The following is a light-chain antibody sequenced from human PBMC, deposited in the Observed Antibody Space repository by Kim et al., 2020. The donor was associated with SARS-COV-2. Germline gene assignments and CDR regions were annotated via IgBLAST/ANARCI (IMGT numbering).Light chain of an antibody. J-gene: IGKJ2*03. CDR3: LQYNTYPYS. V-gene: IGKV1-5*03. CDR2: KAS. CDR1: RSLNGW. Sequence: SAAVGDRVTITCRASRSLNGWLALYQQKPGKSPRLLIYKASSLEGGVPSRFSGSRSETEYTLNISSLQPDDFATYYCLQYNTYPYSFGQGTKLEIK.